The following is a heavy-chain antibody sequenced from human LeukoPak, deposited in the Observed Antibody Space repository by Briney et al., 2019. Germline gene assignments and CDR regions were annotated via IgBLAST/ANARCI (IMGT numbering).Heavy chain of an antibody. Sequence: PGGSLRLSCIASGFSFSGHWMHWARQLPGKGLVWVSRISPTGSTTSYADSVKGRFTISRDNAKNSLYLQMNSLRAEDTAVYYCARDRGSYLWGQGTLVTVSS. CDR1: GFSFSGHW. D-gene: IGHD1-26*01. CDR3: ARDRGSYL. CDR2: ISPTGSTT. V-gene: IGHV3-74*01. J-gene: IGHJ4*02.